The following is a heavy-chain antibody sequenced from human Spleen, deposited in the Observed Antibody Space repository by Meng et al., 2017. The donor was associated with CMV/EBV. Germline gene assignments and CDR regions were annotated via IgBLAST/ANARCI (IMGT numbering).Heavy chain of an antibody. CDR2: MQYDGSKK. CDR1: GFSFRSYG. CDR3: AKAAGGATGLFDY. V-gene: IGHV3-30*02. Sequence: ASGFSFRSYGMHWVRQAPGKGTEWVAYMQYDGSKKDYADSVKGRFTISRDNSRNTLYLRMNSLRPEDTAVYYCAKAAGGATGLFDYWGQGTVVTVSS. D-gene: IGHD1-26*01. J-gene: IGHJ4*02.